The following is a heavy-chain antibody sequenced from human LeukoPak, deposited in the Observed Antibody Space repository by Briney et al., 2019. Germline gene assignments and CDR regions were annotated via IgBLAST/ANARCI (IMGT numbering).Heavy chain of an antibody. CDR3: ARGALFYYDSSGYYDTSVFDY. V-gene: IGHV4-34*01. CDR1: GGSFSGYY. CDR2: INNSVST. D-gene: IGHD3-22*01. Sequence: SETLSLTCAVYGGSFSGYYWSWIRQPPGKGLEWIGEINNSVSTNYNPSLKSRVTISVDTSKNQFSLKLSSVTAADTAVYYCARGALFYYDSSGYYDTSVFDYWGQGTLVTVSS. J-gene: IGHJ4*02.